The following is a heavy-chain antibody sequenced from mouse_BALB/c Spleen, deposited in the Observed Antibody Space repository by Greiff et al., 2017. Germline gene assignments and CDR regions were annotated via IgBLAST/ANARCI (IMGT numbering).Heavy chain of an antibody. CDR2: INSNGGST. D-gene: IGHD2-3*01. V-gene: IGHV5-6-2*01. CDR3: ARRYDGCYAFAY. J-gene: IGHJ3*01. CDR1: GFTFSSYY. Sequence: DVMLVESGGGLVKLGGSLKLSCAASGFTFSSYYMSWVRQTPEKRLELVAAINSNGGSTYYPDTVKGRFTISRDNAKNTLYLQMSSLKSEDTALYYCARRYDGCYAFAYWGQGTLVTVSA.